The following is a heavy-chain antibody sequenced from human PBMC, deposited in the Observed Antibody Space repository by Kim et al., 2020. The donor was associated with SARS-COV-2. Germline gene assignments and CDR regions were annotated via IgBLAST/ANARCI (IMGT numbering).Heavy chain of an antibody. V-gene: IGHV3-30*02. CDR3: AKDKWGSSWFLDY. D-gene: IGHD6-13*01. J-gene: IGHJ4*02. CDR1: GFTFSSSG. Sequence: GGSLRLSCEASGFTFSSSGMHWVRQAPGKGLEWVAIIWYDGTNKYYADSVKGQFTISRDNSQNTVYLQMNSLRTEDTAVYYCAKDKWGSSWFLDYWGQGTLVTVSS. CDR2: IWYDGTNK.